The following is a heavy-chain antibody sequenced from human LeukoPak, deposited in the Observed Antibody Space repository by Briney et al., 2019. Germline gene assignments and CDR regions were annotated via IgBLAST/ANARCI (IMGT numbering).Heavy chain of an antibody. Sequence: GGSLRLSCAASGFTFSSYGMHWVRQAPGKGLEWVAFIRYDGSNKYYADSVKGRFTISRDNSKNTLYLQMNSLRAEDTAVYYCAKGSGLGRDGVRSAFDIWGQGTMVTVSS. CDR2: IRYDGSNK. D-gene: IGHD5-24*01. CDR1: GFTFSSYG. CDR3: AKGSGLGRDGVRSAFDI. J-gene: IGHJ3*02. V-gene: IGHV3-30*02.